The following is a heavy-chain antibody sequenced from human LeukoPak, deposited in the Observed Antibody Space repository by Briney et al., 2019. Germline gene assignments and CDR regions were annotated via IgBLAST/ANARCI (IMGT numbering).Heavy chain of an antibody. Sequence: SETLSLTCTVSGGSISSYYWSWIRQPPGKGLEWIGYIYYSGSTNYNPSLKSRVTISVDTSKNQFSLKLSSVTVADTAVYYCARLVGASSRSYWYFDLWGRGTLVTVSS. J-gene: IGHJ2*01. CDR3: ARLVGASSRSYWYFDL. V-gene: IGHV4-59*01. CDR2: IYYSGST. CDR1: GGSISSYY. D-gene: IGHD3-9*01.